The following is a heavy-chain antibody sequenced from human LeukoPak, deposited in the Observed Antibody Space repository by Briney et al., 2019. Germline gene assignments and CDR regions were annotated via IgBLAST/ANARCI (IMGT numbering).Heavy chain of an antibody. CDR3: VRDSNFKIDY. Sequence: GGSLRLSCAVSGFTVSTYVMHWVRRAPGEGLVWVARINHDGSDISYADSVKGRSTTSRDNAKNTLYLQMKSLRADDTAIYYCVRDSNFKIDYWGQGTLVTVSS. V-gene: IGHV3-74*01. CDR2: INHDGSDI. CDR1: GFTVSTYV. J-gene: IGHJ4*02. D-gene: IGHD5-24*01.